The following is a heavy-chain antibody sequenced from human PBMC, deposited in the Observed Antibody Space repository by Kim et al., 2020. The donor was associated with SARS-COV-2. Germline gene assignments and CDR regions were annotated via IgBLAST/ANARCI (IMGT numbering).Heavy chain of an antibody. Sequence: GGSLRLSCAASGFTFSSDGMHWVRQAPGKGLEWVAVIWYDGGNKYYADSVKGRFTISIDNSKNTLYLQMNSLRAEDTAVYYYSCELEMATLWSFDYWGQG. CDR3: SCELEMATLWSFDY. J-gene: IGHJ4*02. V-gene: IGHV3-33*01. CDR1: GFTFSSDG. D-gene: IGHD2-15*01. CDR2: IWYDGGNK.